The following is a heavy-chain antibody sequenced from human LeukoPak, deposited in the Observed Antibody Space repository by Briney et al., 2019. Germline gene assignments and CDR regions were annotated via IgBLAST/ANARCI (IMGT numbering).Heavy chain of an antibody. Sequence: GGSLRLSCAASGFTFSSYSMNWVRQAPGKGLEWVSYISSSSSTIYYADSVKGRFTISRDNAKNSLYLQMNSLRDEDTAVYYCAKGARESSSWMWNWFDPWGQGTLVTVSS. CDR2: ISSSSSTI. V-gene: IGHV3-48*02. CDR1: GFTFSSYS. D-gene: IGHD6-13*01. CDR3: AKGARESSSWMWNWFDP. J-gene: IGHJ5*02.